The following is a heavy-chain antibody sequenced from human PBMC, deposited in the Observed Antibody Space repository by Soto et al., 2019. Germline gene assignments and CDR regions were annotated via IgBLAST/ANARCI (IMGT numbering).Heavy chain of an antibody. Sequence: EVQLVESGGGLVKPGGSLRLSCAASGFTFNNGWMSWVRQAPGKGLAWVGRIKSKAAGGTTDYSAPVQGRFTISRDDSKNTVHLQMNSLKTEDTAVYYCTTDSNQTFCDGGPCYSVLTKIHDSWGQGTLVTVSS. J-gene: IGHJ4*02. V-gene: IGHV3-15*01. D-gene: IGHD2-15*01. CDR1: GFTFNNGW. CDR3: TTDSNQTFCDGGPCYSVLTKIHDS. CDR2: IKSKAAGGTT.